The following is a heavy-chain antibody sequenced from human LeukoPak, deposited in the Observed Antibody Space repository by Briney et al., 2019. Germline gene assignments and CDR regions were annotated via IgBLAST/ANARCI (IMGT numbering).Heavy chain of an antibody. V-gene: IGHV3-30-3*01. D-gene: IGHD2-15*01. CDR3: ARDALDCSGGTCYFNWFDP. J-gene: IGHJ5*02. Sequence: GGSLRLSCAASGFTFSSYAMHWVRQAPGKGLEWVAVISYDGSNKYYADSVKGRFTISRDNSKNTLYLQMNSLRAEETAVYYCARDALDCSGGTCYFNWFDPWGQGTLVTVAS. CDR2: ISYDGSNK. CDR1: GFTFSSYA.